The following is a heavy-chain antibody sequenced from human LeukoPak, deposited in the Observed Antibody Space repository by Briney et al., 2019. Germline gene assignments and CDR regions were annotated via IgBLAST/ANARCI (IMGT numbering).Heavy chain of an antibody. Sequence: GGSLRLSCAASGFTFSSYGMHWVRQAPGKGLEWVAVISYDGSNKYYADPVKGRFTISRDNSKNTLYLQMNSLRAEDTAVYYCAKDAPVSPPDYYDSSGYQTSWGQGTLVTVSS. CDR1: GFTFSSYG. D-gene: IGHD3-22*01. V-gene: IGHV3-30*18. CDR2: ISYDGSNK. CDR3: AKDAPVSPPDYYDSSGYQTS. J-gene: IGHJ5*02.